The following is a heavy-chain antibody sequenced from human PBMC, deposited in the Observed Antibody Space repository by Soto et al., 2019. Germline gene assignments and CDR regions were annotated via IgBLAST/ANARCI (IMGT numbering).Heavy chain of an antibody. D-gene: IGHD2-21*01. Sequence: ASVKVSCKASGYTFTSYGISWVRQAPGQGLEWMGWISAYNGNTNYAQKLQGRVTMTTDTSTSTAYMELSSLRSEDTAVYYCARDSVPYCGGDCHQMGFGYRGQGTLVTVSS. V-gene: IGHV1-18*01. CDR2: ISAYNGNT. CDR3: ARDSVPYCGGDCHQMGFGY. CDR1: GYTFTSYG. J-gene: IGHJ4*02.